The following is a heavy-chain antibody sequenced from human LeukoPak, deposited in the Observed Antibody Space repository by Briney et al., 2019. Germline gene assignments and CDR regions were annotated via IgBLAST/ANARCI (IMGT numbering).Heavy chain of an antibody. CDR2: ISHSGST. J-gene: IGHJ4*02. Sequence: SETLSLTCAVYGGSFSGYYWSWIRQPPGKGLEWIGEISHSGSTNYNPSLKSRVTISVDTSKNQFSLKLSSVTAADTAVYYCARGRTYYDFWSGYSETTTTFDYWGQGTLVTVSS. CDR3: ARGRTYYDFWSGYSETTTTFDY. D-gene: IGHD3-3*01. V-gene: IGHV4-34*01. CDR1: GGSFSGYY.